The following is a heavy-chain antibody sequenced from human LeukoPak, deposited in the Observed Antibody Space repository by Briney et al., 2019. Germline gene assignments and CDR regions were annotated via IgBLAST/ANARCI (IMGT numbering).Heavy chain of an antibody. Sequence: GGSLRLSCAASGFTFNRYTMNWVRQAPGKGLEWVSGISGRSGRTYYADSVKGRFTISRDNSKNTLYLQMNSLTAEDTAVYYCAKDGFDYWGQGTLVTVSS. J-gene: IGHJ4*02. CDR2: ISGRSGRT. V-gene: IGHV3-23*01. CDR3: AKDGFDY. CDR1: GFTFNRYT.